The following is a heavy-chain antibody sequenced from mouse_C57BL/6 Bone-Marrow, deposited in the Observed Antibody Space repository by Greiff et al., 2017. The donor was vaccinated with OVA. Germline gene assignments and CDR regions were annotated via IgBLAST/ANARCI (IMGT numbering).Heavy chain of an antibody. J-gene: IGHJ4*01. V-gene: IGHV5-12*01. CDR3: ARRGGNYGRHAMDD. CDR1: GFTFSDYY. Sequence: EVMLVESGAGLVQPGGSLKLSCAASGFTFSDYYMYWVRQTPERRLEWIAYISNGGGSTYYPDTVKGRFTISRDNAKNTLYLQMSRLKSEDTAMYYCARRGGNYGRHAMDDWGKGTSVTVSS. D-gene: IGHD2-1*01. CDR2: ISNGGGST.